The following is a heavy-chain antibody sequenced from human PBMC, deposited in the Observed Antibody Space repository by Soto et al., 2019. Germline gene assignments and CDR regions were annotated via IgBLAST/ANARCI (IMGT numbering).Heavy chain of an antibody. CDR2: ISYSGGGT. CDR1: GFTFSNYA. V-gene: IGHV3-23*01. Sequence: EVQLLESGGGLVQPGGSLRLSCAASGFTFSNYAMSWVRQAPGKGLEWVSAISYSGGGTYYADSGKGRFTISRDNSKNTLYLQMNSLRAENTAVYYCAKDRARGYCTSTACYGDYYYYMDVWGKGTTVTVSS. D-gene: IGHD2-2*01. J-gene: IGHJ6*03. CDR3: AKDRARGYCTSTACYGDYYYYMDV.